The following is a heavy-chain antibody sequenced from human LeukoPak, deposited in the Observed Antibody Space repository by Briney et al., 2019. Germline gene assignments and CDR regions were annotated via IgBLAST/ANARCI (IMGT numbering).Heavy chain of an antibody. V-gene: IGHV3-30*18. J-gene: IGHJ4*02. CDR2: ISYDGSNK. CDR1: GFTFSSYG. Sequence: QAGGSLRLSCAASGFTFSSYGMHWVRQAPGKGLEWVAVISYDGSNKYYADSVKGRFTISRDNSKNTLYLQMNSLRAEDTAVYYCAKELYSGSYWGFDYWGQGTLVTVSS. CDR3: AKELYSGSYWGFDY. D-gene: IGHD1-26*01.